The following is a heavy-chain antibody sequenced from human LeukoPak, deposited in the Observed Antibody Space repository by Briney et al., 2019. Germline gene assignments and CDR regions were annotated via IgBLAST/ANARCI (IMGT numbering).Heavy chain of an antibody. V-gene: IGHV4-34*01. J-gene: IGHJ6*03. CDR2: INHSGST. CDR1: GGSFSGYY. Sequence: PSETLSLTCAVYGGSFSGYYWSWIRQPPGKGLEWIGEINHSGSTNYNPSLKSRVTISVDTSKNQFSLKLSSVTAADTAVYYCARRRYYHDSSGYYWPMDVWGKGTTVTISS. CDR3: ARRRYYHDSSGYYWPMDV. D-gene: IGHD3-22*01.